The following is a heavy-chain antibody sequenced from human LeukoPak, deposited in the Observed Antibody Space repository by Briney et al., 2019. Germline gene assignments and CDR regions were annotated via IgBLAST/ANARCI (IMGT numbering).Heavy chain of an antibody. CDR3: ARTYYDILTGYYIPLDV. J-gene: IGHJ6*02. CDR1: GGSITNNY. CDR2: TYYNGST. Sequence: SETLSLTCSVSGGSITNNYWTWIRQPPGKGLEWIGYTYYNGSTNYNPSLKSRVTISVDTSKIQFSLKLSSVTAADTAVYYCARTYYDILTGYYIPLDVWGQGTTVTVSS. D-gene: IGHD3-9*01. V-gene: IGHV4-59*08.